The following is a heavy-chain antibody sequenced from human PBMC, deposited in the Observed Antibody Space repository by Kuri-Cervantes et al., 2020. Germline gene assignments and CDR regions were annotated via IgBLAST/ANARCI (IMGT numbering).Heavy chain of an antibody. Sequence: KVSCKGSGYSFTSYWIAWVRQMPGKGLEWMGIIYPGDSDTRYSPSFQGQVTISADKSISTAYLQWSSLKASDTAMYYCARGGGYNFDYFDYWGQGTLVTVSS. CDR2: IYPGDSDT. V-gene: IGHV5-51*01. J-gene: IGHJ4*02. D-gene: IGHD5-24*01. CDR3: ARGGGYNFDYFDY. CDR1: GYSFTSYW.